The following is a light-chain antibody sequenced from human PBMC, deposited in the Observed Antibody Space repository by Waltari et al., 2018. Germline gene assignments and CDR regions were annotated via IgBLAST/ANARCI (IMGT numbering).Light chain of an antibody. CDR3: VLYMGSGIWV. CDR2: NTN. CDR1: SGSAPSRSS. Sequence: QTVVTQEPSFSVSPGGTVPLTCGLGSGSAPSRSSPSWYQQTPGQAPRTLIYNTNIRSSGVPARFSGSILGNKAALTITGAQADDDSDYYCVLYMGSGIWVFGGGTKLTVL. J-gene: IGLJ3*02. V-gene: IGLV8-61*01.